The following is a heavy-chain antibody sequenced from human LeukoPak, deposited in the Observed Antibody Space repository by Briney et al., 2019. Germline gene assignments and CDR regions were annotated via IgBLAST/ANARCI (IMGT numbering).Heavy chain of an antibody. V-gene: IGHV3-48*03. Sequence: GGSLRLSCATSGFTFSNYEMNWVRQTPGKGLEWVSYISDNGRTSYYADSVKGRFTISRDNSKNTLYLQMNSLSPEDTAVYYCAGKNIVVVTASLHYRFDPWGQGTLVTVSS. J-gene: IGHJ5*02. CDR2: ISDNGRTS. CDR1: GFTFSNYE. D-gene: IGHD2-21*02. CDR3: AGKNIVVVTASLHYRFDP.